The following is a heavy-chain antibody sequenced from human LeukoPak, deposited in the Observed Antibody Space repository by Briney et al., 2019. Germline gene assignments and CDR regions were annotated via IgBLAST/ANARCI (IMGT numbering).Heavy chain of an antibody. CDR2: IKQDGSEK. J-gene: IGHJ6*02. V-gene: IGHV3-7*05. D-gene: IGHD6-13*01. CDR1: GFTFSDYW. Sequence: GGSLSLSCTASGFTFSDYWMSWVRQTPEKGLEWVAKIKQDGSEKVYLDSVKGRFTISRDNAQTSLYLHMNSLRAEDTAVYYCARDPYSSSWSYGMDVWGQGTTVTVSS. CDR3: ARDPYSSSWSYGMDV.